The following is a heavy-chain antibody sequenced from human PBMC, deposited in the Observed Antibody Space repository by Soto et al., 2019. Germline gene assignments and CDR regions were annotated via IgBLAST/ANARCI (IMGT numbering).Heavy chain of an antibody. D-gene: IGHD3-10*01. V-gene: IGHV5-51*01. CDR3: ASGGSGSHRSRTADY. CDR2: IYPGDSDT. Sequence: PGESLKISCKGSGYSFTSYWIGWVRQMPGKGLEWMGIIYPGDSDTRYSPSFQGQVTISADKSISTAYLQWSSLKASDTAMYYCASGGSGSHRSRTADYWGQGTLVTVSS. CDR1: GYSFTSYW. J-gene: IGHJ4*02.